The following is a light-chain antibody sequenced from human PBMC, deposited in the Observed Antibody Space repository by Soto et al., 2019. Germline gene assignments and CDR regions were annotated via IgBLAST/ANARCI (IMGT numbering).Light chain of an antibody. CDR3: QHYNHWPPAFT. CDR1: QSLSRS. J-gene: IGKJ3*01. V-gene: IGKV3-15*01. CDR2: GAS. Sequence: EILMTQSPATLSVSPGERATLSCRASQSLSRSLAWYQQKPGQAPRLLIYGASTRASGIPARFSGSGSGTEFTLTISSLQSEDFALYYCQHYNHWPPAFTFGPGTKVDL.